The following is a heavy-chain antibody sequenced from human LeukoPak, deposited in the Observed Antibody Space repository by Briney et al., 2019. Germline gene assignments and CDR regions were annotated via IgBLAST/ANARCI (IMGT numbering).Heavy chain of an antibody. D-gene: IGHD3-22*01. V-gene: IGHV3-30-3*01. J-gene: IGHJ4*02. CDR3: ARDWKAYYYDSSGHPLYFDF. Sequence: PGGSLRLSCAASGFTFSSYAMHWVRQAPGKGLEWVAVISYDGSNKYYADSVKGRFTISRDNSKNTLYLQMNSLRAEDTAVYYCARDWKAYYYDSSGHPLYFDFWGQGTLVTVSS. CDR1: GFTFSSYA. CDR2: ISYDGSNK.